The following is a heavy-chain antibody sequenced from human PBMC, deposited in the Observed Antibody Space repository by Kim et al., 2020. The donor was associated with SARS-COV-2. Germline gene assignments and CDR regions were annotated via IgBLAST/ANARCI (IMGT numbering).Heavy chain of an antibody. J-gene: IGHJ4*02. CDR1: GFTFSSYA. D-gene: IGHD2-8*01. CDR3: ATLGYCTNGVCYADY. CDR2: ISGSGGST. Sequence: GGSLRLSCAASGFTFSSYAMSWVRQAPGKGLEWVSAISGSGGSTYYADSVKGRFTISRDNSKNTLYLQMNSLRAEDTAVYYCATLGYCTNGVCYADYWGQGSLVNVAS. V-gene: IGHV3-23*01.